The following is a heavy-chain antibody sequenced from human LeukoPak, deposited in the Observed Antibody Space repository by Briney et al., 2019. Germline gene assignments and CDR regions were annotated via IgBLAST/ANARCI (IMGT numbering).Heavy chain of an antibody. CDR3: AKDMRRGGYYDFWSGYSPFDY. Sequence: GRSLRLSCAASGFTFDDYAMHWVRQAPGKGLEWVSGISWNSGSIGYADSVKGRFTISRDNAKNSLYLQMNSLRAEDMALYYGAKDMRRGGYYDFWSGYSPFDYWGQGTLVTVSS. V-gene: IGHV3-9*03. J-gene: IGHJ4*02. D-gene: IGHD3-3*01. CDR2: ISWNSGSI. CDR1: GFTFDDYA.